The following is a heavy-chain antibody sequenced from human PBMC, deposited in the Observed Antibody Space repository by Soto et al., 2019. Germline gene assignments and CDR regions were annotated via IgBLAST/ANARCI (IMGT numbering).Heavy chain of an antibody. J-gene: IGHJ3*02. CDR3: ARASGYCSGGSCYLDAFDI. Sequence: QVQLQESGPGLVKPSETLSLTCSVSGVSISSYYWSWIRQPAGKGLEWIGRIYTSGSTNYNPSLKSRVTMSVDTSKNQFSLKLSSVTAADTAVYYCARASGYCSGGSCYLDAFDIWGQGTMVTVSS. V-gene: IGHV4-4*07. CDR2: IYTSGST. CDR1: GVSISSYY. D-gene: IGHD2-15*01.